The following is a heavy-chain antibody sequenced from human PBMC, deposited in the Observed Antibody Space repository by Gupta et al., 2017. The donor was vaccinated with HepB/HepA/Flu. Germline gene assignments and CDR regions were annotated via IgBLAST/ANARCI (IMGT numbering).Heavy chain of an antibody. Sequence: QVQLVQSGAGVQKPGYSVKVSCKASGGTFSSYATSWVRQAPGQGLEWMGWIIPICGTANYAQKFQGRVTITADKSTSTAYMELSSLRSEDTDVYYCARGIHEYSSSSLYFDYWGQGTLGTVSS. CDR1: GGTFSSYA. J-gene: IGHJ4*02. V-gene: IGHV1-69*06. CDR2: IIPICGTA. D-gene: IGHD6-6*01. CDR3: ARGIHEYSSSSLYFDY.